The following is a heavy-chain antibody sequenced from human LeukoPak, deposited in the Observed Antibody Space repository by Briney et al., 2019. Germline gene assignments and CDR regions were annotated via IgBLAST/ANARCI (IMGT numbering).Heavy chain of an antibody. CDR1: GCTFHTFN. V-gene: IGHV3-21*01. CDR3: SRGHYDVLAAAYERTPDY. J-gene: IGHJ4*02. Sequence: GGSLRLSCAASGCTFHTFNMKRLRLAPGEGREGASSVSGGGDYIYYADSVKGQFTTSRDNAKNSLSLQLNSLRVEGPALYYCSRGHYDVLAAAYERTPDYGGQGTLATVS. D-gene: IGHD3-9*01. CDR2: VSGGGDYI.